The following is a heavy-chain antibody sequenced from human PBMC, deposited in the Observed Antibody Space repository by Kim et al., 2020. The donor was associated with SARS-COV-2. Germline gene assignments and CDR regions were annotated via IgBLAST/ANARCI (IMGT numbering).Heavy chain of an antibody. D-gene: IGHD3-10*01. J-gene: IGHJ6*02. CDR3: ARNYYGSGSYYYYGMDV. CDR1: GGSISSYY. V-gene: IGHV4-59*08. CDR2: IYYSGST. Sequence: SETLSLTCTVSGGSISSYYSSWIRQPPGKGLEWIGYIYYSGSTNYNPSPMSRVTISVDTPKNQSSLMLSSVTAADTAVDYCARNYYGSGSYYYYGMDVWGQGTPVTVSS.